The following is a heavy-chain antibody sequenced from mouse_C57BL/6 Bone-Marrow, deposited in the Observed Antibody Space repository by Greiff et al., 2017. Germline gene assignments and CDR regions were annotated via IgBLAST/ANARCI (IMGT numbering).Heavy chain of an antibody. CDR2: ISNGGGST. D-gene: IGHD1-1*01. V-gene: IGHV5-12*01. Sequence: DVMLVESGGGLVQPGGSLKLSCAASGFTFSDYYMYWVRQTPEKRLEWVAYISNGGGSTYYPDTVKGRFTISRDNAKNTLYLQMSRLKSEDTAMYYCARHNYYGYAMDYWGQGTSVTVSS. CDR1: GFTFSDYY. J-gene: IGHJ4*01. CDR3: ARHNYYGYAMDY.